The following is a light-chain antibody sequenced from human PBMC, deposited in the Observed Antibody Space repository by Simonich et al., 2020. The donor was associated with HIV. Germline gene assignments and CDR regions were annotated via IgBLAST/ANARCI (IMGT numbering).Light chain of an antibody. V-gene: IGKV2D-29*01. CDR2: EVS. CDR1: QSLLHSNGYNY. Sequence: DIVMTQSPLSLPVTPGEPASISCRSSQSLLHSNGYNYLDWYLQKPGQAPQLLIYEVSNRFSGVPDSFSGSGSGTDFTLKISRVEAEDVGIYYCMQSIQLPLTFGGGTKVEIK. J-gene: IGKJ4*01. CDR3: MQSIQLPLT.